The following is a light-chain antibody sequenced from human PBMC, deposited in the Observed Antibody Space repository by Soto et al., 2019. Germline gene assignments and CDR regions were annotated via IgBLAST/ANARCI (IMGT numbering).Light chain of an antibody. J-gene: IGLJ3*02. CDR2: EGN. CDR3: CSYVDTSAFVR. CDR1: GSTAVGSYNL. Sequence: QSVVTQPASISGSPGQSITISCAGTGSTAVGSYNLVSWYQQHPGKAPTLIIYEGNKRPSGVSRRFAGSKSADTASLTISAVQAEYEAEYYCCSYVDTSAFVRFGGGTKLTVL. V-gene: IGLV2-23*03.